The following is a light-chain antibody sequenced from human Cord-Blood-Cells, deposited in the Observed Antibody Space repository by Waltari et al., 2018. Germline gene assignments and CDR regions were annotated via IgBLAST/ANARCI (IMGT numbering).Light chain of an antibody. J-gene: IGKJ1*01. CDR2: AAS. Sequence: DIQMPPSPFSLSASVGAIVTITCRESQSISSYLNWYQQKPGKAPKLLIYAASSLQSGVPSRFSGSGSGTDFTLTISSLQPEDFATYYCQQSYSTPTFGQGTKVEIK. V-gene: IGKV1-39*01. CDR3: QQSYSTPT. CDR1: QSISSY.